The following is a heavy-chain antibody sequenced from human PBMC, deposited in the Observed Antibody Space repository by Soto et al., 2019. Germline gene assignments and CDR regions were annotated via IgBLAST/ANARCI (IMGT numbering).Heavy chain of an antibody. Sequence: SVSNAWMNWVRQAPGNGLEWVGRIKSKTDGGTTDYAAPVKGRFTISRDDSKNTLYLQMNSLKTEDTAVYYCTTEYGGYTDLDAFDIWGQGTMVTVSS. D-gene: IGHD5-12*01. J-gene: IGHJ3*02. CDR3: TTEYGGYTDLDAFDI. V-gene: IGHV3-15*07. CDR2: IKSKTDGGTT. CDR1: SVSNAW.